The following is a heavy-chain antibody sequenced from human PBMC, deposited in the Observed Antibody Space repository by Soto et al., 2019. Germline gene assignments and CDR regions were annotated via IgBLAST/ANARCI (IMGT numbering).Heavy chain of an antibody. CDR2: IAVGSGHT. J-gene: IGHJ4*02. D-gene: IGHD2-15*01. CDR3: AADSLYCSGGKCEDY. Sequence: QMQLVQSGPEVKKPGTSVKVSCKASGFTFTSSAMQRVRQARGQRLGRIGWIAVGSGHTNCAHKFQERVTITRDMSTSTADMELSSPRSDDTAVYYCAADSLYCSGGKCEDYWGQGNLVTVSS. CDR1: GFTFTSSA. V-gene: IGHV1-58*02.